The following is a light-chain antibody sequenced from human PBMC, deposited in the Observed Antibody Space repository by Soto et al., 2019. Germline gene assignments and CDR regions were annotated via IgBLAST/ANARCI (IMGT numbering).Light chain of an antibody. CDR1: SSDVGTYNR. Sequence: QSVLTQPPSVSGPPGQSVTISCTGTSSDVGTYNRVSWYQQPPGTAPKLMIYEVSNRPSGVPDRFSGSKSDNTASLTISGLQAEDEADYYCSSYTSSSTWVFGGGTKLTVL. J-gene: IGLJ3*02. CDR2: EVS. CDR3: SSYTSSSTWV. V-gene: IGLV2-18*02.